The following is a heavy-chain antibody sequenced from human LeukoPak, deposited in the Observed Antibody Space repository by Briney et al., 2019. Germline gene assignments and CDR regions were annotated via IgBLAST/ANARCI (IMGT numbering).Heavy chain of an antibody. CDR3: ARVGYSYGDDYYYYYMDV. CDR1: GYTFTGYY. D-gene: IGHD5-18*01. V-gene: IGHV1-2*02. CDR2: ISPNSGGT. Sequence: ASVKVSCKASGYTFTGYYMHWVRQAPGQGLEWMGWISPNSGGTNYAQKFQGRVTMTRDTSISTAYMELSRLRSDDTAVYYCARVGYSYGDDYYYYYMDVWGKGTTVTVSS. J-gene: IGHJ6*03.